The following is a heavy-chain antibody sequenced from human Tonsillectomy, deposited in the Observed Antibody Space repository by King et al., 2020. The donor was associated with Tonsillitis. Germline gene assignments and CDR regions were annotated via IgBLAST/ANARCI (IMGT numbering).Heavy chain of an antibody. CDR3: AKYEGHPLGQYYFDH. CDR2: ISKSADST. V-gene: IGHV3-23*01. Sequence: VQLQESGGGLVQPGESLRLSCAASGFTFSDYAMSWVRPAPGKGLEWVSLISKSADSTKYADSVKGRFTISRDNSKNTLYLQMSSLRAEETALYYCAKYEGHPLGQYYFDHWGQGTLVTVSS. D-gene: IGHD2/OR15-2a*01. CDR1: GFTFSDYA. J-gene: IGHJ4*02.